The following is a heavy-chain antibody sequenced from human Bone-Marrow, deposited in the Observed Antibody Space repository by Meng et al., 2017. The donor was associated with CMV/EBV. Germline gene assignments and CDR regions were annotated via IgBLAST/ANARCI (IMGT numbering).Heavy chain of an antibody. Sequence: ASVKVSCKGSGYTFSNYGFSWVRQAPGQGPEWMGWISAYNGNTNYAQKLQGRVTMTTDTSTSTAYMELRSLRSDDTAVYYCAREGARFKNWFDPWGQGTLVTVSS. CDR3: AREGARFKNWFDP. CDR1: GYTFSNYG. V-gene: IGHV1-18*01. J-gene: IGHJ5*02. CDR2: ISAYNGNT. D-gene: IGHD3-3*01.